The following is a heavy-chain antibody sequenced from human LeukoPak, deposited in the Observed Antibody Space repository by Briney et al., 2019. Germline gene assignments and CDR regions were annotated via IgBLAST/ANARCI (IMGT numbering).Heavy chain of an antibody. J-gene: IGHJ6*03. CDR2: IIPIFGTA. CDR3: ARVQSYGPYYYYYMDV. V-gene: IGHV1-69*01. Sequence: ASVKVSCKASGGTFSSYAISWVRQAPGQGLEWMGGIIPIFGTANYAQKFQGRVTITADESTSTAYMELSSLRSEDTAVYYCARVQSYGPYYYYYMDVWGKGTTVTVSS. CDR1: GGTFSSYA. D-gene: IGHD5-18*01.